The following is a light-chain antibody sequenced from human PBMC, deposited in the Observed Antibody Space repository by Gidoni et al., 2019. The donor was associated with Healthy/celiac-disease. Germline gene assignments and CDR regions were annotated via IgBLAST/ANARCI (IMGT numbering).Light chain of an antibody. V-gene: IGKV3-11*01. CDR1: QSVSSS. Sequence: EIVLTQSPATLSLSPGERATLSCRASQSVSSSLAWYQQKPGQAPRLLIYDASNRATGIPARFSGSGSGTDFTLTISSLEPEDFAVYYCQQRRNWPVTFGQXTKLEIK. CDR3: QQRRNWPVT. CDR2: DAS. J-gene: IGKJ2*01.